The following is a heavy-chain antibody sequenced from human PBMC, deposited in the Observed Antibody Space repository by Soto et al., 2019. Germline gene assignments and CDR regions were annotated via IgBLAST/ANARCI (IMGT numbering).Heavy chain of an antibody. CDR2: INHSGCT. Sequence: SETLSLTCAVYGGSFSGYYWSWIRQPPGKGLEWIGEINHSGCTNYNPSLKSRVTISVDTSKNQFSQKLSSETAADTAVDYCARAVTHSSGGSCYWYFDLCGRGTLVTVSS. CDR3: ARAVTHSSGGSCYWYFDL. J-gene: IGHJ2*01. V-gene: IGHV4-34*01. D-gene: IGHD2-15*01. CDR1: GGSFSGYY.